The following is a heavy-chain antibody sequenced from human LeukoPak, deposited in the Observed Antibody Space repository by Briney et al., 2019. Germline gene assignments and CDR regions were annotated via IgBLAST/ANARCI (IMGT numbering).Heavy chain of an antibody. CDR3: ARVSSSGWSYYFDY. J-gene: IGHJ4*02. CDR2: INAGNGNT. Sequence: ASVKVSCKASGYTFTSYAMHWVRQAPGQGLEWMGWINAGNGNTKYSQKFQGRVTITRDTSASTAYMELSSLRSEDTAVYYCARVSSSGWSYYFDYWGQGTLVTVSS. V-gene: IGHV1-3*01. D-gene: IGHD6-19*01. CDR1: GYTFTSYA.